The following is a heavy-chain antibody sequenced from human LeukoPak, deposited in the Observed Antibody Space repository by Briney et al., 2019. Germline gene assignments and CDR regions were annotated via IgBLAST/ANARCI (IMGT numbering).Heavy chain of an antibody. CDR3: ARANYDYVWGTSSPKNWFDP. CDR1: GYTFTRYG. Sequence: ASVKVSCKASGYTFTRYGISWVRQAPGQGLEWMGWISAYNGNTNYAQKLQGRVTMTTDTSTSTAYMELRSLRSDDTAVYYCARANYDYVWGTSSPKNWFDPWGQGTLVTVSS. D-gene: IGHD3-16*01. CDR2: ISAYNGNT. J-gene: IGHJ5*02. V-gene: IGHV1-18*01.